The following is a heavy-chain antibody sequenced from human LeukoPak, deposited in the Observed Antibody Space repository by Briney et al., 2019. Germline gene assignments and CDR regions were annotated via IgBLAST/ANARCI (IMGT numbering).Heavy chain of an antibody. CDR3: ARHVEMATIRGSDYFDY. D-gene: IGHD5-24*01. V-gene: IGHV4-39*01. Sequence: PSETLSLTCTVSGGSISSSSYYWGWIRQPPGKGLEWIGSIYYSGSTYYNPSLKSRVTISVDTPKNQFSLKLSSVTAADTAVYYCARHVEMATIRGSDYFDYWGQGTLVTVSS. J-gene: IGHJ4*02. CDR2: IYYSGST. CDR1: GGSISSSSYY.